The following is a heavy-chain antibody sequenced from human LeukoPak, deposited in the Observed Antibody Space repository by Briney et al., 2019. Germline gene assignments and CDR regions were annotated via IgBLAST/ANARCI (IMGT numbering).Heavy chain of an antibody. Sequence: ASVKVSYKASGYTFTSYGISWVRQAPGQGLEWMGWISAYNGNTNYAQKLQGRVTMTTDTSTSTAYMELRSLRSDDTAVYYCARSVRRRWMWGWFDPWGQGTLVTVSS. CDR1: GYTFTSYG. V-gene: IGHV1-18*01. CDR3: ARSVRRRWMWGWFDP. D-gene: IGHD3-16*01. CDR2: ISAYNGNT. J-gene: IGHJ5*02.